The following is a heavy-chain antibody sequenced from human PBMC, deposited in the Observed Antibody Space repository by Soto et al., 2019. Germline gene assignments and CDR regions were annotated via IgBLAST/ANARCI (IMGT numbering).Heavy chain of an antibody. Sequence: GGTLTLTCAASGFSFSNYTMCWVLQAPAQXLEWVASITTRGGRTYYVDSVKGRFTISRDNFANALYLEMNSLTAEDTAIYYCAKETYFDTIGRSSYLRFDAWGQGTLVTVSS. J-gene: IGHJ4*02. V-gene: IGHV3-23*01. CDR3: AKETYFDTIGRSSYLRFDA. CDR1: GFSFSNYT. CDR2: ITTRGGRT. D-gene: IGHD3-22*01.